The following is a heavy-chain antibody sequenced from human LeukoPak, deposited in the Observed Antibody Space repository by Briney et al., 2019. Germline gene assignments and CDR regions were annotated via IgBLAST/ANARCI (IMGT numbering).Heavy chain of an antibody. CDR2: TSNSGHT. CDR1: GGSISSHF. V-gene: IGHV4-4*08. CDR3: ARLNGDRLIYSGNSSFDY. Sequence: SETLSLTCTVSGGSISSHFWSWIRQIPGKGLEWIAYTSNSGHTSNNPSLKSRLTISLDTSKNQVSLKLRSVTAADTAVYYCARLNGDRLIYSGNSSFDYWGLGTPVTVSS. J-gene: IGHJ4*02. D-gene: IGHD4-23*01.